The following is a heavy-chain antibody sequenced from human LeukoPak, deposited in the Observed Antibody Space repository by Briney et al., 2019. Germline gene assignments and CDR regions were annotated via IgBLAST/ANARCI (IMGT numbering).Heavy chain of an antibody. CDR2: ISVSGNT. CDR3: AKDRSIGTYYTFDH. V-gene: IGHV3-23*01. CDR1: GFTLSSYA. D-gene: IGHD1-26*01. Sequence: GGSLRLSCAASGFTLSSYAMSWVRQGPGKGLEWVSAISVSGNTYHADSVKGRFTVSGDNSKNTLYLQMSSLTAADTAVYYCAKDRSIGTYYTFDHWGQGTLVTVSS. J-gene: IGHJ4*02.